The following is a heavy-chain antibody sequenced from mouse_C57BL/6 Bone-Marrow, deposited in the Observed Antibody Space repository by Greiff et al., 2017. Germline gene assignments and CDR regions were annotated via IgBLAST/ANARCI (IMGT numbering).Heavy chain of an antibody. D-gene: IGHD1-1*01. CDR2: ISDGGSYT. V-gene: IGHV5-4*01. CDR3: AREGYYYGSTRFAY. CDR1: GFTFSSYA. J-gene: IGHJ3*01. Sequence: DVKLVESGGGLVKPGGSLKLSCAASGFTFSSYAMSWVRQTPEKRLEWVATISDGGSYTYYPDNVKGRFTISRDNDKNNLYLQMSHLKSEDTAMYYCAREGYYYGSTRFAYWGQGTLVTVSA.